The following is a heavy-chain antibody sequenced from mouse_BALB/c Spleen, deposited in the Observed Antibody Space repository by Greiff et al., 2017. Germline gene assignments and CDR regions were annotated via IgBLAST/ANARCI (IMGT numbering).Heavy chain of an antibody. V-gene: IGHV1-9*01. CDR2: ILPGSGST. J-gene: IGHJ3*01. Sequence: QVQLQQSGAELMKPGASVKISCKATGYTFSSYWIEWVKQRPGHGLEWIGEILPGSGSTNYNEKFKGKATFTADTSSNTAYMQLSSLTSEDSAVYYCAREEGNYPWFAYWGQGTLVTVSA. D-gene: IGHD2-1*01. CDR3: AREEGNYPWFAY. CDR1: GYTFSSYW.